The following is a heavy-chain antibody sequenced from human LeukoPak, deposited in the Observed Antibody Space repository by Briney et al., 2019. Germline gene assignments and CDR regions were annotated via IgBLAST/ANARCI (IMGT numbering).Heavy chain of an antibody. CDR3: ARRPSYYDILTGYGPNWFDP. CDR1: GGSFSGYY. CDR2: IYYSGST. Sequence: SETLSLTCAVYGGSFSGYYWGWIRQPPGKGLEWIGSIYYSGSTYYNPSLKSRVTISVDTSKNQFSLKLSSVTAADTAVYYCARRPSYYDILTGYGPNWFDPWGQGTLVTVSS. V-gene: IGHV4-39*01. D-gene: IGHD3-9*01. J-gene: IGHJ5*02.